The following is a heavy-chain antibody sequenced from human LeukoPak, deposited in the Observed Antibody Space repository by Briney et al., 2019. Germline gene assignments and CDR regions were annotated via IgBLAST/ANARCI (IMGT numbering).Heavy chain of an antibody. J-gene: IGHJ4*02. D-gene: IGHD3-10*01. CDR2: INPSGGST. V-gene: IGHV1-46*01. CDR3: ATLMVRGVIISYYFDY. CDR1: GYTFTSYY. Sequence: GASVKVSCKASGYTFTSYYMHWVRQAPGQGLEWMGIINPSGGSTSYAQKFQGRVTMTRDMSTSTVYMELSSLRAEDTAVYYCATLMVRGVIISYYFDYWGQGTLVTVSS.